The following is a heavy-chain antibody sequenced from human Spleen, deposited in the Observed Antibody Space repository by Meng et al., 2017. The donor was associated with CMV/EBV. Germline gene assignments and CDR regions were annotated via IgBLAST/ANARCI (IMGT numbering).Heavy chain of an antibody. CDR3: ARVSVATYYFDY. D-gene: IGHD1-26*01. CDR2: LYHSGIT. J-gene: IGHJ4*02. V-gene: IGHV4-38-2*02. CDR1: GHSVSSGYY. Sequence: SETLSLTCTVSGHSVSSGYYWGWIRQPPGKGLEWIGSLYHSGITYYNPSLRSRVTISVDTSKNQFSLKLSSVTAADTAVYYCARVSVATYYFDYWGQGTLVTVSS.